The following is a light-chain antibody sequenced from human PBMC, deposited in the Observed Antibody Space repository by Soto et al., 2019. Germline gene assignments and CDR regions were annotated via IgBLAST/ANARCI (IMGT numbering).Light chain of an antibody. Sequence: EIVMTQSPATLSVSPGERATLSCRASQSVSSNLAWYQQKPGQAPRLLIYGASTRASGIPARFSGIGSGTEFTLTISSLQYEDVAVYYCQHYSNWPPWTFGQGTKVEIK. CDR3: QHYSNWPPWT. J-gene: IGKJ1*01. CDR2: GAS. CDR1: QSVSSN. V-gene: IGKV3-15*01.